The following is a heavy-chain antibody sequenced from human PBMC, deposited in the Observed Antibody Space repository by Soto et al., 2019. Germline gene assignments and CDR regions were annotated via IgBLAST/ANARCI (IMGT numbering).Heavy chain of an antibody. Sequence: SVKVSCKASGGTFSSYAISWVRQAPGQGLEWMGGIIPVFGTANYAQKFQGRVTITADESTSTAYMGLSSLRSEDTAVYYCASPAASGWQYYFDYWGQGTLVTVSS. CDR3: ASPAASGWQYYFDY. J-gene: IGHJ4*02. CDR1: GGTFSSYA. CDR2: IIPVFGTA. D-gene: IGHD6-19*01. V-gene: IGHV1-69*13.